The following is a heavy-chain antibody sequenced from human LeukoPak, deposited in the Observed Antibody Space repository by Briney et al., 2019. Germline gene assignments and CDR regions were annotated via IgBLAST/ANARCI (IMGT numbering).Heavy chain of an antibody. V-gene: IGHV4-4*07. J-gene: IGHJ4*02. Sequence: PSETLSLTCTVSGGSISSYYWSWIRQPAGKGLEWIGRIYTSGSTNYNPSLKSRVTMSVDTSKNQFSLKVSSVTAADTAMYYRARYDDSVWGINYSFDYWGQGTLVTVSS. CDR2: IYTSGST. CDR1: GGSISSYY. CDR3: ARYDDSVWGINYSFDY. D-gene: IGHD3-16*01.